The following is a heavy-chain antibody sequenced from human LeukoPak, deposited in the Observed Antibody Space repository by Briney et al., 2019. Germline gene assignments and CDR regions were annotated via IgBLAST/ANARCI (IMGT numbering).Heavy chain of an antibody. CDR1: GFTFSSYG. V-gene: IGHV3-33*01. J-gene: IGHJ4*02. D-gene: IGHD3-3*01. CDR2: IWYDGSNK. Sequence: GGSLRLSCAASGFTFSSYGMHWVRQAPGKGLEWVAVIWYDGSNKYYADSVKGRFTISRDNSKNTLYLQMNSLRAEDTAVYYCARGGFGDFWSGYYTADYWGQGTLVTVS. CDR3: ARGGFGDFWSGYYTADY.